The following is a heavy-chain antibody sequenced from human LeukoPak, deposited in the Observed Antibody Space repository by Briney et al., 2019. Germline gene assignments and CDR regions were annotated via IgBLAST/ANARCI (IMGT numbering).Heavy chain of an antibody. J-gene: IGHJ4*02. D-gene: IGHD3-22*01. V-gene: IGHV3-53*04. CDR3: VRARFSGYYRS. CDR2: IYSGGST. Sequence: GGSLRLSCAASGFTVSSNYMSWVRQAPGKGLEWVLVIYSGGSTYYADSVKGRFTTSRHNSKNTLYLQMNSLRAEDTAVYYCVRARFSGYYRSWGQGTLVTVSS. CDR1: GFTVSSNY.